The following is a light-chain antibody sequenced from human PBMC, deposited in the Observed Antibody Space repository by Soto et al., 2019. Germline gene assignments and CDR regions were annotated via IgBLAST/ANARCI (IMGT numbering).Light chain of an antibody. CDR3: QQYYGTLWT. CDR2: WAS. V-gene: IGKV4-1*01. Sequence: DIVMTQSPDSLAVSLGERASINCKSSQSVLHSSNNKNYLAWYQQKPGQPPKLLIHWASTRESGVPDRFSGSGSGTDFTLTISSLQAEDVAVYFCQQYYGTLWTFGQGTKVEIK. J-gene: IGKJ1*01. CDR1: QSVLHSSNNKNY.